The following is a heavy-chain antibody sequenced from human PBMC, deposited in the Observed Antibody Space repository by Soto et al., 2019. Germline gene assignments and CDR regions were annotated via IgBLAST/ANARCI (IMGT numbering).Heavy chain of an antibody. J-gene: IGHJ4*02. CDR2: IWYDGSNK. D-gene: IGHD3-22*01. CDR3: ARDLDYYDSSGYRY. CDR1: GFTFSSYG. V-gene: IGHV3-33*01. Sequence: PGGSLSLSCAASGFTFSSYGMHWVRQAPGKGLEWVAVIWYDGSNKYYADSVKGRFTISRDNSKNTLYLQMNSLRAEDTAVYYCARDLDYYDSSGYRYWGQGTLVTVSS.